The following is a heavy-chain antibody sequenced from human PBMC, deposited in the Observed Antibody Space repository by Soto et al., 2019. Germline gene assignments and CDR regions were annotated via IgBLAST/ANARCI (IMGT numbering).Heavy chain of an antibody. Sequence: EVQLLESGGGLVQPGGSLRLSCAASGFTFSSYAMSWVRQAPGKGLAWVSAISGSGGSPYYADSVKGRFTISRDNSKNMLYLQMNSLRAEVTAVYYCAKDGDIAVAGYGNPWDYWGQGTLVSVSS. CDR2: ISGSGGSP. V-gene: IGHV3-23*01. CDR1: GFTFSSYA. D-gene: IGHD6-19*01. J-gene: IGHJ4*02. CDR3: AKDGDIAVAGYGNPWDY.